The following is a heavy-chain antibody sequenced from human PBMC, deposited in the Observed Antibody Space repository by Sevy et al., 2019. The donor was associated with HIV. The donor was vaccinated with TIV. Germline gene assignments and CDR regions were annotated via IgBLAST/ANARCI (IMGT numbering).Heavy chain of an antibody. D-gene: IGHD3-22*01. CDR3: ARDEGSSGFDAFDI. CDR2: ISYSSFYK. Sequence: GGSLRLSCTASGFTFSSYSMNWVRQAPGKGLEWVSSISYSSFYKYYADSGKGRFTISRDNAKNSLYLQMNSLRADDAAVYYCARDEGSSGFDAFDIWGQGTMVTVSS. J-gene: IGHJ3*02. V-gene: IGHV3-21*01. CDR1: GFTFSSYS.